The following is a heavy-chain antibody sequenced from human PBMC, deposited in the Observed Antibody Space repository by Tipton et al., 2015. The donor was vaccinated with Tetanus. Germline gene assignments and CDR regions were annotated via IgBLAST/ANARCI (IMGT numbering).Heavy chain of an antibody. CDR3: ARLGFVATYFDS. V-gene: IGHV4-59*05. CDR1: GGSISRFY. J-gene: IGHJ4*02. Sequence: TLSLTCTISGGSISRFYWGWIRQPPGKGLEWIGHAYYSGSTYYNPSLKSRVTISVDTSNNQFSLKLSSVTAADTAMYYCARLGFVATYFDSWGQGTLVTVSS. D-gene: IGHD3-10*01. CDR2: AYYSGST.